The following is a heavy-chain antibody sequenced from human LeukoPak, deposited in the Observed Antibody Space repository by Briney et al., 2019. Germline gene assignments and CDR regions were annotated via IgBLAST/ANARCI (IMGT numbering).Heavy chain of an antibody. J-gene: IGHJ4*02. CDR1: GFTFSSYS. V-gene: IGHV3-48*02. CDR3: ASNYLYSGSSGIYFDY. CDR2: ISSSSSTI. D-gene: IGHD1-26*01. Sequence: GGSLRLSRAASGFTFSSYSMNWVRQAPGKGLEWVSYISSSSSTIYYADSVKGRFTISRDNAKNSLYLQMNSLRDEDAAVYYCASNYLYSGSSGIYFDYWGQGTLVTVSS.